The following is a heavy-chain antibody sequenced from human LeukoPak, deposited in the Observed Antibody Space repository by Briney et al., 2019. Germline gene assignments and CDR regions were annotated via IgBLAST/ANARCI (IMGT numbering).Heavy chain of an antibody. Sequence: GASLKISCRGSGYTFSSYWIGWVRQTPGKGLEWMGIIYPVDSDTRYSPSFQGRVTISADKSISTAYLPWSSLEASDTALYFCARLPQFDSSGPYSRTFDYWGQGTLVTVSS. CDR3: ARLPQFDSSGPYSRTFDY. D-gene: IGHD3-22*01. J-gene: IGHJ4*02. V-gene: IGHV5-51*01. CDR1: GYTFSSYW. CDR2: IYPVDSDT.